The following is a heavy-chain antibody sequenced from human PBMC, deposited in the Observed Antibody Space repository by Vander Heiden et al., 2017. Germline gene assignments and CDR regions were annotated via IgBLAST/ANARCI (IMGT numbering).Heavy chain of an antibody. Sequence: QVQLQQWGAGLLKPSETLSLTCAVYGGSFRGYYWSWIRQPPGKGLEWIGEINHSGSTNYNPSLKSRVTISVDTSKNQFSLKLSSVTAADTAVYYCARGGRGSSWYRPLGYWGQGTLVTVSS. J-gene: IGHJ4*02. CDR2: INHSGST. CDR1: GGSFRGYY. D-gene: IGHD6-13*01. V-gene: IGHV4-34*01. CDR3: ARGGRGSSWYRPLGY.